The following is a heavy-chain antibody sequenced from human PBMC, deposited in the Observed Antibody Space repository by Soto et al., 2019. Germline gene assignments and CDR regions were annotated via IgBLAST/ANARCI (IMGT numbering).Heavy chain of an antibody. J-gene: IGHJ4*02. CDR1: GFTFSSYG. CDR3: ARDCDY. V-gene: IGHV3-33*01. Sequence: QVQLVESGGGVVQPGRSLRLSCAASGFTFSSYGMHWVRQAPGKGLEWVAVIWYDGSNKYYADSVKGRFTISRDNSKNTLSLQMNCLGAEETAGYYCARDCDYRGQGTLVTGSS. CDR2: IWYDGSNK.